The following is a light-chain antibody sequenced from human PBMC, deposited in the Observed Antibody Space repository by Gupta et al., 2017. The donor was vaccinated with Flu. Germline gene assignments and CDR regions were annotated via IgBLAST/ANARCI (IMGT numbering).Light chain of an antibody. V-gene: IGLV6-57*01. Sequence: SGSIAGNFVQWYPQRPGSSPTTVIHEDTQRPAGVADRWSGSIDRSSNSAALTISRLQTEDEADYYCQSYDASAFVMFGGGTRLTVL. CDR1: SGSIAGNF. J-gene: IGLJ3*02. CDR3: QSYDASAFVM. CDR2: EDT.